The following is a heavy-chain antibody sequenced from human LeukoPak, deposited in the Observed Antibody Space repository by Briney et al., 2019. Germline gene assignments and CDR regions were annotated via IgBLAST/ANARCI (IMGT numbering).Heavy chain of an antibody. Sequence: SVKVSCKASGGTFSSYAISWVRQAPGQGLEWMGGIIPIFGTANYAQKFQGRVTITADKSTSTAYMELSSLRSEDTAVYYCARDGVYYDFWSGYPEFDYWGQGTLVTVSS. CDR3: ARDGVYYDFWSGYPEFDY. CDR1: GGTFSSYA. J-gene: IGHJ4*02. CDR2: IIPIFGTA. D-gene: IGHD3-3*01. V-gene: IGHV1-69*06.